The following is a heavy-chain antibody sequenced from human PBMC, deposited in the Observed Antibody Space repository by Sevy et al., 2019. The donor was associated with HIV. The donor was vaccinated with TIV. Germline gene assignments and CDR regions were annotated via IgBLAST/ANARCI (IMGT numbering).Heavy chain of an antibody. J-gene: IGHJ5*02. CDR3: ARDTQLEYSNYEGRWFDP. Sequence: ASVKVSCKASGYTVTGYYMHWVRQAPGQGLEWMGWINPNSGGTNYAQKFQGRVTMTRDTSISTAYMELSRLRSDDTAVYYCARDTQLEYSNYEGRWFDPWGQGTLVTVSS. CDR1: GYTVTGYY. D-gene: IGHD4-4*01. V-gene: IGHV1-2*02. CDR2: INPNSGGT.